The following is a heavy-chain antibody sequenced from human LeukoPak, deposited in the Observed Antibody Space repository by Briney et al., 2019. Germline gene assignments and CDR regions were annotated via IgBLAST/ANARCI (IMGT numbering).Heavy chain of an antibody. CDR2: IYYSGST. D-gene: IGHD5-24*01. CDR3: ARGRDGYNLD. Sequence: PSETLSLTCTVSGGSISSYYWSWIRQPPGKGLEWIGRIYYSGSTNYNPSLKSRVTISVDTSKNQFSLKLSSVTAADTAVYYCARGRDGYNLDWGQGTLVTVSS. V-gene: IGHV4-59*01. J-gene: IGHJ4*02. CDR1: GGSISSYY.